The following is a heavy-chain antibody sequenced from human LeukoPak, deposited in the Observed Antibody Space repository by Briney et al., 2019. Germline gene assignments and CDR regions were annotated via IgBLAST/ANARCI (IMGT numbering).Heavy chain of an antibody. V-gene: IGHV4-31*11. CDR1: GDSISSGGHY. J-gene: IGHJ4*02. CDR2: IFHTGST. Sequence: SQTLSLTCAVSGDSISSGGHYWNWLRQRPGNGLEWIGYIFHTGSTYFNPSLKSRVNISVDTSKSQFSLKLSSGTAADTAVYYCARSPGIWTESGRLEYWGQGALVTVSS. D-gene: IGHD3/OR15-3a*01. CDR3: ARSPGIWTESGRLEY.